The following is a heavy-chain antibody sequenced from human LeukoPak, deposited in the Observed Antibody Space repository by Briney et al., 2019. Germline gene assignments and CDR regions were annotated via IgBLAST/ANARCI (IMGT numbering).Heavy chain of an antibody. CDR2: INGNGAAT. CDR1: GFTFNNYA. V-gene: IGHV3-23*01. Sequence: GGSLRLSCVASGFTFNNYAMHWVRQAPGKGLEWVSTINGNGAATYYADSFKGRFLISRDNSKNTLSLQLNTLGADDTAIYYCAKSDCDTIGCKLLDYWGQGTLVTVSS. CDR3: AKSDCDTIGCKLLDY. J-gene: IGHJ4*02. D-gene: IGHD6-19*01.